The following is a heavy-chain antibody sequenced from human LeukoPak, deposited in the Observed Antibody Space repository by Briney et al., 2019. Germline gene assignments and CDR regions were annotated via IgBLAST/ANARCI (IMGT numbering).Heavy chain of an antibody. CDR3: AGGRGYCSSTSCYPHYYGMDV. CDR1: GGSFSGYY. Sequence: SETLSLTCAVYGGSFSGYYWSWIRQPPGKGLEWIGEINHSGSTNYNPSLKSRVTISVDTSKNQFSLKLSSVTAADTAVYYCAGGRGYCSSTSCYPHYYGMDVWGKGTTVTVSS. V-gene: IGHV4-34*01. CDR2: INHSGST. D-gene: IGHD2-2*01. J-gene: IGHJ6*04.